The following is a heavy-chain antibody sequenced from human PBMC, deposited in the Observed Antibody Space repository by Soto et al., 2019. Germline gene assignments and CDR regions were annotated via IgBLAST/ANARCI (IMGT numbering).Heavy chain of an antibody. CDR2: IHYIGST. D-gene: IGHD2-8*01. V-gene: IGHV4-39*01. CDR1: GDSIGTTHSY. Sequence: QVQLLESGPGLVKPSESLSLTCTVSGDSIGTTHSYWAWIRQSPGTWLEWIGNIHYIGSTYYMPSLRSRVTLSVDPSKTQFSLRLTSVTAEDTAVYYCARHEGNGNLWPLDYWGQGILVTVSS. J-gene: IGHJ4*02. CDR3: ARHEGNGNLWPLDY.